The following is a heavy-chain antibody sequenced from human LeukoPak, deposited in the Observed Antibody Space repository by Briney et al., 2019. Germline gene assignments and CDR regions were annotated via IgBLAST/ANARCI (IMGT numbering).Heavy chain of an antibody. CDR3: ARGASELAILGGVHWFDP. V-gene: IGHV1-2*02. CDR1: GYTFTGYY. D-gene: IGHD2-8*02. Sequence: ASVKVSCKASGYTFTGYYMHWVRQAPGQRLEWMGWIHPNSGDTNYAQKFQGRVTMTRDTSISTAYMELSRLRSDDTAVYYCARGASELAILGGVHWFDPWGQGTLVTVSS. CDR2: IHPNSGDT. J-gene: IGHJ5*02.